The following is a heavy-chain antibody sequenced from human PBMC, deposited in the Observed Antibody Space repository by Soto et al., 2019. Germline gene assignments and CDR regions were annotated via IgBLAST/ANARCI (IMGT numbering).Heavy chain of an antibody. D-gene: IGHD3-10*01. CDR3: ARTDYGSGTFDS. J-gene: IGHJ4*02. CDR1: EYDFSAYW. CDR2: IYPGDSDV. Sequence: DVQLVQSGAEVKEPGESLRISCKGSEYDFSAYWINWVRQMPGKGLEWMGTIYPGDSDVRYSPSFQGQVTISVDKSINIAYLQWSGLKAADTAIYYCARTDYGSGTFDSWGQGTLVTVSS. V-gene: IGHV5-51*03.